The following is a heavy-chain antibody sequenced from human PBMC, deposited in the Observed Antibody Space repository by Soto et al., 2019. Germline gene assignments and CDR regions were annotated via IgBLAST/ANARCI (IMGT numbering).Heavy chain of an antibody. CDR3: AKDRVRWSDIVGATEDDYYFYGMDV. V-gene: IGHV3-9*01. CDR1: RFTFDDHA. Sequence: SGGSLRLSCAASRFTFDDHAMHWVRQAPGKGLEWVAGISWNSGTMGYAASVKGRFTISRDNAKNSLFLQMNSVRAADTALYYCAKDRVRWSDIVGATEDDYYFYGMDVWGQGTTVTVSS. J-gene: IGHJ6*02. D-gene: IGHD1-26*01. CDR2: ISWNSGTM.